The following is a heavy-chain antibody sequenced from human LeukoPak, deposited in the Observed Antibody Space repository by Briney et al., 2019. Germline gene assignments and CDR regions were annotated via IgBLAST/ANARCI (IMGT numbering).Heavy chain of an antibody. Sequence: GGSLRLSCAASGFTFSNYSMNWVRQAPGKGLEWVSYISSSSNTIYYADSVKGRFTISRDNAQNSLYLQMNSLRAEDTAVYYCAKDLHYGSADYWGQGTLVTVSS. CDR2: ISSSSNTI. CDR1: GFTFSNYS. V-gene: IGHV3-48*01. CDR3: AKDLHYGSADY. D-gene: IGHD3-10*01. J-gene: IGHJ4*02.